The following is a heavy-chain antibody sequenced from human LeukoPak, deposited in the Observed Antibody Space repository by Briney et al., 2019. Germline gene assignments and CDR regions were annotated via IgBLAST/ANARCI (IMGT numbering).Heavy chain of an antibody. CDR3: ARTEVSDFWSGPTPSYYYYMDV. D-gene: IGHD3-3*01. Sequence: GASVKVSCKASGYTFTSYYMHWVRQAPGQGLEWMGVINPSGGSTSYAQKFQGRVTMTRDTSTSTVYMELSSLRSEDTAVYYCARTEVSDFWSGPTPSYYYYMDVWGKGTTVTVSS. CDR1: GYTFTSYY. V-gene: IGHV1-46*01. CDR2: INPSGGST. J-gene: IGHJ6*03.